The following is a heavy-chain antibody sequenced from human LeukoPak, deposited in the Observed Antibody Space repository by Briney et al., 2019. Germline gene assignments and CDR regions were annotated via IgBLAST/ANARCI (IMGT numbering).Heavy chain of an antibody. CDR1: GFTFSSYA. CDR2: ISGSGGST. J-gene: IGHJ4*02. D-gene: IGHD3-3*01. V-gene: IGHV3-23*01. CDR3: AKDYDFWSGYPPLDY. Sequence: GGSLRLSCAASGFTFSSYAMSWVRQAPGKGLEWVSAISGSGGSTYYADSVKGRFTISRDNSKNTLYLQMNSLRAEDTAVYYCAKDYDFWSGYPPLDYWGQGTLVTVSS.